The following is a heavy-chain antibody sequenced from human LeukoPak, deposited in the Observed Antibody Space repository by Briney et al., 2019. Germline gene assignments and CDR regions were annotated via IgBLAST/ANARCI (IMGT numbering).Heavy chain of an antibody. D-gene: IGHD6-13*01. CDR3: AAGTAADY. CDR2: ISSSSSYT. V-gene: IGHV3-11*03. CDR1: GIPFRDFY. J-gene: IGHJ4*02. Sequence: GGSLKLSRVVSGIPFRDFYMKWIRPAPGKGLEWISYISSSSSYTDCAESVKGRFTISRDNAKSALYLQMNDLRVDDTALYYCAAGTAADYWGQGTLVIVSS.